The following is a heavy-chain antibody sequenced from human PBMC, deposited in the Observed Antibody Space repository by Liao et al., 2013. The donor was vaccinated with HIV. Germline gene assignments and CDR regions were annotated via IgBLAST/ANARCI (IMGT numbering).Heavy chain of an antibody. CDR1: GGSISSGGYS. CDR3: ARYSGYERGYYYYYMDV. V-gene: IGHV4-30-2*01. Sequence: QLQLQESGSGLVKPSQTLSLTCAVSGGSISSGGYSWSWIRQPPGKGLEWIGYIYHSGSTYYNPSLKSRVTISVDTSKNQFSLKLSSVTAADTAVYYCARYSGYERGYYYYYMDVWGKGTTVTVSS. J-gene: IGHJ6*03. D-gene: IGHD5-12*01. CDR2: IYHSGST.